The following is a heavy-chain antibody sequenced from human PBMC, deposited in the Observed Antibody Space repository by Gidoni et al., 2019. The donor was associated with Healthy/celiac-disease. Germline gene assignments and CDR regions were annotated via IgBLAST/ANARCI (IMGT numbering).Heavy chain of an antibody. CDR2: INHSGST. CDR3: ARVARATMVRGATRGPFDY. V-gene: IGHV4-34*01. J-gene: IGHJ4*02. D-gene: IGHD3-10*01. CDR1: GWSFSGYY. Sequence: QVQLQQWGAGLLKPSETLSLTCAVDGWSFSGYYWSWIRQPPGKGLEWIGEINHSGSTNYNPSLKSRVTISVDTSKNQFSLKLSSVTAADTAVYYCARVARATMVRGATRGPFDYWGQGTLVTVSS.